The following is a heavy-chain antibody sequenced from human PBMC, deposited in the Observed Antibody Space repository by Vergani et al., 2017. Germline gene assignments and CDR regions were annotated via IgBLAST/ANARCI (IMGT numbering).Heavy chain of an antibody. Sequence: QVQLVQSGAEVKKPGASVKVSCKASGYTFTGYYMHWVRQAPGQGLEWMGWINPNSGGTNYAQKFQGRVTMTRDTSISTAYMELSSLRSEDTAVYYCARCPSGWFPQASNYAFDIWGQGTMVTVSS. CDR1: GYTFTGYY. CDR2: INPNSGGT. CDR3: ARCPSGWFPQASNYAFDI. J-gene: IGHJ3*02. V-gene: IGHV1-2*02. D-gene: IGHD6-19*01.